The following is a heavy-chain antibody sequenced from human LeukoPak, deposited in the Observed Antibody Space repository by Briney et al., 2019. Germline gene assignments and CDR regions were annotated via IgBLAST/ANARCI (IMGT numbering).Heavy chain of an antibody. CDR2: INTDGSST. J-gene: IGHJ4*02. V-gene: IGHV3-74*01. Sequence: GGSLRLSCAASGFTFSSYWMHWVRQAPGKGLVWVSRINTDGSSTNYADSVKGRFTISRDNAKNTLYLRMNSLRAEDSAVYYCGTGPRNDGEDDWGQGTLVTVSS. CDR1: GFTFSSYW. D-gene: IGHD1-1*01. CDR3: GTGPRNDGEDD.